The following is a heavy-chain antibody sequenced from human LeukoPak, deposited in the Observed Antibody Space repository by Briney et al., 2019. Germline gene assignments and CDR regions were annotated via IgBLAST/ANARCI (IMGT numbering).Heavy chain of an antibody. Sequence: GASVKVSCKSSGYTFTNNDIHWVRQATGQELEWMGWMHPNGGDTGYAQKFQGRVTMTRNTSISTAYMELSSLRPEDTAVYYCARHFGTGDNFDYWGQGTLLIVSS. CDR3: ARHFGTGDNFDY. CDR2: MHPNGGDT. CDR1: GYTFTNND. J-gene: IGHJ4*02. D-gene: IGHD1-1*01. V-gene: IGHV1-8*01.